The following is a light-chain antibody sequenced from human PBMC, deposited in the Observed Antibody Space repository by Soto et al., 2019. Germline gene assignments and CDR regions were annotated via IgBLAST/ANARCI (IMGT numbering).Light chain of an antibody. CDR1: SSDVGSYNL. Sequence: QSALTQPASVSGSPGQSITISCTGTSSDVGSYNLVSWYQQHPGKAPKLMIYEGSKRPSGVSNRFSGSKSGNTASLTISGLQTEDEADYYCCSYAGSSTFSWVFGGGTKLTVL. J-gene: IGLJ3*02. CDR2: EGS. V-gene: IGLV2-23*03. CDR3: CSYAGSSTFSWV.